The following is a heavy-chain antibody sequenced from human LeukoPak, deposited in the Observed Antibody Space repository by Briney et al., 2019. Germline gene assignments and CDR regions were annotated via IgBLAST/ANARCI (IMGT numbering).Heavy chain of an antibody. CDR3: ARHFITIFGVVIGTHFDY. CDR1: GGSISSSSYY. D-gene: IGHD3-3*01. Sequence: PSETLSLXCTVSGGSISSSSYYWGWIRQPPGKGLEWIGSIYYSGSTYYNPSLKSRVTISVDTSKNQFSLKLSSVTAADTAVYYCARHFITIFGVVIGTHFDYWGQGTLVTVSS. V-gene: IGHV4-39*01. CDR2: IYYSGST. J-gene: IGHJ4*02.